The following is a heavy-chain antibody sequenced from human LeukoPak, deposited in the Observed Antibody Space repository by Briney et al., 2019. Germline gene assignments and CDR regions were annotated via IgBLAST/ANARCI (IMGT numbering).Heavy chain of an antibody. J-gene: IGHJ4*02. Sequence: SVKVSCKASGGTFSSYAISWVRQAPGQGLEWMGRIIPILGIANYAQKFQGRVTITADKSTSTAYMELSSLRSEDTAVYYCAKEEYYYDSSGYYHYPIDYWGQGTLVTVSS. CDR2: IIPILGIA. CDR3: AKEEYYYDSSGYYHYPIDY. V-gene: IGHV1-69*04. D-gene: IGHD3-22*01. CDR1: GGTFSSYA.